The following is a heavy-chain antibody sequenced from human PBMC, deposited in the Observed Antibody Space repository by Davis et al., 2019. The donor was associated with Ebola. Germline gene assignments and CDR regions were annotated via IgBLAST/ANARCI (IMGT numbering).Heavy chain of an antibody. CDR1: GITFSNFA. CDR3: ARDRSDQSPVTISEAAYYGMDV. Sequence: GESLKISCAASGITFSNFAMSWVRQAPGKGLEWVSSISNSGGRTYYADSVKGRFTISRDNAKNSLYLQMNSLRAEDTAVYYCARDRSDQSPVTISEAAYYGMDVWGQGTTVTVSS. CDR2: ISNSGGRT. V-gene: IGHV3-23*01. J-gene: IGHJ6*02. D-gene: IGHD4-11*01.